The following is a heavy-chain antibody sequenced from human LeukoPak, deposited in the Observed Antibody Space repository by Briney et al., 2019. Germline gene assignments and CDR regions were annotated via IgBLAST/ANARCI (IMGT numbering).Heavy chain of an antibody. J-gene: IGHJ6*02. Sequence: GSLSLSCAVSGFTFSSFWMSWVRQAPGKGLEWVANIKQVVSEKYYVDSVKGRFTISRDNAKNSLYLQMNSLRAEDTAVYYCARDPDAVAGYNYGKDVWGQGTTVTVSS. CDR3: ARDPDAVAGYNYGKDV. CDR2: IKQVVSEK. D-gene: IGHD6-19*01. CDR1: GFTFSSFW. V-gene: IGHV3-7*01.